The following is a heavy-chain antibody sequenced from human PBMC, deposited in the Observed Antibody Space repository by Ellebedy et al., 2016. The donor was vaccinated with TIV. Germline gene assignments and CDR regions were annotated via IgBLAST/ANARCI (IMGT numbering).Heavy chain of an antibody. CDR2: ISVYTGDT. Sequence: ASVKVSXXASGYTFINYDITWVRQAPGQGLEWMGGISVYTGDTNYAQKVQGRVTMTTDASTSTAYMELRSLRSDDTAVYYCTRDRAGPGRYYGGYFDYWGQGTLVTVSS. CDR1: GYTFINYD. CDR3: TRDRAGPGRYYGGYFDY. V-gene: IGHV1-18*01. D-gene: IGHD1-26*01. J-gene: IGHJ4*02.